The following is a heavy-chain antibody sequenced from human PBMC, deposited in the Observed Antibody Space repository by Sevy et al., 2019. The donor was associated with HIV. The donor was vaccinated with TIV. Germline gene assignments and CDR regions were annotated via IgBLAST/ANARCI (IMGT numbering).Heavy chain of an antibody. CDR2: ISGSGGST. CDR1: GFTFSSYA. Sequence: GGSVRLSCAASGFTFSSYAMSWVRQAPGKGLEWVSAISGSGGSTYYADSVKGRFTISRDNSKNTLYLQMNSLRAEDTAVYYCAKDQGSYYGSGSFIDYWGQGTLVTVSS. V-gene: IGHV3-23*01. J-gene: IGHJ4*02. D-gene: IGHD3-10*01. CDR3: AKDQGSYYGSGSFIDY.